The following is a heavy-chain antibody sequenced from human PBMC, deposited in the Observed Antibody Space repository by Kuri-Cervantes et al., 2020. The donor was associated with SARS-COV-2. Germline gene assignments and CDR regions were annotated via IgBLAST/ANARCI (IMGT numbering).Heavy chain of an antibody. J-gene: IGHJ6*02. Sequence: ASVKVSCKASGYTFNNYGISWVRQAPGQGLEWMGWISAHNGNTNYAQKVQGRVTMTTDTSTNTAYMELRSLRSDDTAVYYCARDIYSPNCSSTSCPYYYYNYGMDVWGQGTTVTVSS. V-gene: IGHV1-18*01. D-gene: IGHD2-2*01. CDR3: ARDIYSPNCSSTSCPYYYYNYGMDV. CDR2: ISAHNGNT. CDR1: GYTFNNYG.